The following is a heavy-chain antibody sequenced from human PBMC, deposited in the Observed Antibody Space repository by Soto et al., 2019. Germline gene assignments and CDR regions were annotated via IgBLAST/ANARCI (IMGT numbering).Heavy chain of an antibody. CDR1: GFTFSTYG. CDR3: AKGFSYSVIDY. Sequence: QVQLVESGGGVVQPGRSLRLSCAASGFTFSTYGMHWVRQAPGKGLEWVAVISYDGSNKYYADSVKGRFTISRDNSKNTLYLPMSSRRAEDTAVYYCAKGFSYSVIDYWGQGTLVTVSS. CDR2: ISYDGSNK. V-gene: IGHV3-30*18. D-gene: IGHD5-18*01. J-gene: IGHJ4*02.